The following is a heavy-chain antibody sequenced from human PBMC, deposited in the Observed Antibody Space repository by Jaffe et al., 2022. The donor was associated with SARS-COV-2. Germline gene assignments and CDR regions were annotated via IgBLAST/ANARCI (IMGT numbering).Heavy chain of an antibody. V-gene: IGHV3-43*01. CDR1: GFTFDDYT. CDR2: ISWDGGST. Sequence: EVQLVESGGVVVQPGGSLRLSCAASGFTFDDYTMHWVRQAPGKGLEWVSLISWDGGSTYYADSVKGRFTISRDNSKNSLYLQMNSLRTEDTALYYCAKGGWLPWDYMDVWGKGTTVTVSS. D-gene: IGHD6-19*01. J-gene: IGHJ6*03. CDR3: AKGGWLPWDYMDV.